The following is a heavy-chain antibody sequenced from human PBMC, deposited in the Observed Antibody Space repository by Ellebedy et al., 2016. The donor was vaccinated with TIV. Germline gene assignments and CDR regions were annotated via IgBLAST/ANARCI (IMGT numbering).Heavy chain of an antibody. CDR3: ARPAAAYSSSWYDFDC. Sequence: PGGSLRLSCEASGFTFSSFTMNWVRQAPGRGLEWVSSISSSGTYIHYGDSVKGRFTISRDNAKNSLYLQMNSLRVEDTAIYYCARPAAAYSSSWYDFDCWGQGTLVAVSS. D-gene: IGHD6-13*01. J-gene: IGHJ4*02. V-gene: IGHV3-21*01. CDR2: ISSSGTYI. CDR1: GFTFSSFT.